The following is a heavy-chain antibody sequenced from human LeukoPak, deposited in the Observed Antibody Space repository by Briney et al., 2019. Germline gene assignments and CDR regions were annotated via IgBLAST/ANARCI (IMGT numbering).Heavy chain of an antibody. CDR3: ARVRYRLAETYIDY. V-gene: IGHV4-61*02. Sequence: SETLSLTCTVSGDSISSGDYYWSWIRQPAGKGLEWIGRISSSGSTNYNPSLKSRVTISVDTSKNQFSLKLSSVTAADTAVYFCARVRYRLAETYIDYWGQGTLVTVSS. J-gene: IGHJ4*02. CDR1: GDSISSGDYY. D-gene: IGHD3-16*01. CDR2: ISSSGST.